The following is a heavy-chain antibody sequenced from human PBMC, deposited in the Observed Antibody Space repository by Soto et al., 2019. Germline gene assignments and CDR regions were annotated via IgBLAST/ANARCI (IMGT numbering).Heavy chain of an antibody. V-gene: IGHV3-30-3*01. Sequence: GGSLRLSCAASGFTFSSYAMHWVRQAPGKGLEWVAVISYDGSNKYYADSVKGRFTISRDNSKNTLYLQMNSLRAEDTAVYYCAKDTDDSSGYYSLYYYYYGMDVWGQGTTVTVSS. CDR2: ISYDGSNK. J-gene: IGHJ6*02. CDR3: AKDTDDSSGYYSLYYYYYGMDV. D-gene: IGHD3-22*01. CDR1: GFTFSSYA.